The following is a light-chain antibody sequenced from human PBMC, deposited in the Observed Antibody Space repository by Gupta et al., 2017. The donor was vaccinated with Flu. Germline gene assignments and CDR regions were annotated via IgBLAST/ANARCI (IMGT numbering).Light chain of an antibody. Sequence: QSALTQPPSASGSPGQSVTISCIGTSSDIGNYNFVSWYQQHPGKAPTLIIYEITKRPSGVPDRFSGSRSDNTASLTVSGLQAEDEADYYCSSYVGTKILFGGGTRLTVL. CDR1: SSDIGNYNF. CDR2: EIT. CDR3: SSYVGTKIL. J-gene: IGLJ2*01. V-gene: IGLV2-8*01.